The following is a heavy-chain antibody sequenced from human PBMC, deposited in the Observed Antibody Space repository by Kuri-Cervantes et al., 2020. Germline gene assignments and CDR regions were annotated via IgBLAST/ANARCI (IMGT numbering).Heavy chain of an antibody. V-gene: IGHV4-39*07. CDR3: ASGGTGGWNNYFDY. Sequence: SETLSLTCAVYGGSFSSYYWGWIRQPPGKGLEWIGSIYYSGSTYYNPSLKSRVTISVDTSKNQFSLKLSSVTAADTAAYYCASGGTGGWNNYFDYWGQGTLVTVSS. CDR1: GGSFSSYY. D-gene: IGHD6-19*01. J-gene: IGHJ4*02. CDR2: IYYSGST.